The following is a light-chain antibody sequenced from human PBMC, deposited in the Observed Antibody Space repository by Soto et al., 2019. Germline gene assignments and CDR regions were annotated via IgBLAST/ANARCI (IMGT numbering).Light chain of an antibody. CDR1: QSLSSS. V-gene: IGKV3-15*01. Sequence: EIVMTQSPATLTVSPGERATLSCRASQSLSSSQLAWYQQKPGQAPRFLIYGASTRATGIPARFSGSGSGTEFTLTISSLQSEDFAVYYCQQYDNWPLTFGGGTKVDIK. J-gene: IGKJ4*01. CDR3: QQYDNWPLT. CDR2: GAS.